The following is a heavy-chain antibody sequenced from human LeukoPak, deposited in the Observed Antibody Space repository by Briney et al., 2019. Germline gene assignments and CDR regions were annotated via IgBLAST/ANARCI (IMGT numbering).Heavy chain of an antibody. Sequence: GGSLRLSCAASGFTFSTYWMNWYRQAPGKGLEWVGNINQDASEINYVDSVRGRFTISRDNAKNSLHLQMNSLRAEDTAVYYCATDRDNSDWQKRFDSWGQGTLVTVTP. J-gene: IGHJ4*02. D-gene: IGHD2-21*02. CDR2: INQDASEI. CDR3: ATDRDNSDWQKRFDS. V-gene: IGHV3-7*01. CDR1: GFTFSTYW.